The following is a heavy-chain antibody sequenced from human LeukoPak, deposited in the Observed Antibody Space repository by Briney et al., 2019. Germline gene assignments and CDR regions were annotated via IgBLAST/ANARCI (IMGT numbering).Heavy chain of an antibody. V-gene: IGHV4-4*02. CDR3: GKTDIYFNPIDY. CDR1: SVSISSSEW. J-gene: IGHJ4*02. D-gene: IGHD3-9*01. CDR2: IHRDGRT. Sequence: SETLSLTCAVSSVSISSSEWWIWVRQPPGQGLEWIGEIHRDGRTRYNPSLQTRVTMSIDYSKNQISLEVTSVTAADTAIYYCGKTDIYFNPIDYWGPGSLVTVSS.